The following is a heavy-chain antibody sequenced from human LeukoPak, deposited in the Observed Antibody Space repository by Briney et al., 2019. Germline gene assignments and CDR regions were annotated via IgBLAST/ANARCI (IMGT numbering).Heavy chain of an antibody. V-gene: IGHV1-69*05. CDR3: ARSEYSGYDSFYYYYMDV. J-gene: IGHJ6*03. CDR2: IIPIFGTA. Sequence: ASVKVSCKASGGTFSSYAISWVRQAPGQGLEWMGRIIPIFGTANYAQKFQGRVTITTDESTGTAYMELSSLRSEDTAVYYCARSEYSGYDSFYYYYMDVWGKGTTVTVSS. D-gene: IGHD5-12*01. CDR1: GGTFSSYA.